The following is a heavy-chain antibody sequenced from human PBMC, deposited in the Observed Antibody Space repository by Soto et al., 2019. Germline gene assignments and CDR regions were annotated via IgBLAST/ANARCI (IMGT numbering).Heavy chain of an antibody. CDR2: IYYSGST. D-gene: IGHD3-3*01. CDR3: ASAVFGVSNAFDI. CDR1: GGSISSGGYY. V-gene: IGHV4-31*03. Sequence: PSETLSLTCTVSGGSISSGGYYWSWIRQHPGKGLEWIGYIYYSGSTYYNPSLKSRVTISVDTSKNQFSLKLSSVTAADTAVYYCASAVFGVSNAFDIWGQGTMVTVS. J-gene: IGHJ3*02.